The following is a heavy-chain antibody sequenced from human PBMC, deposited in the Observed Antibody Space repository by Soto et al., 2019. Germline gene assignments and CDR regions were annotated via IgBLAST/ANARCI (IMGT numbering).Heavy chain of an antibody. CDR2: ISGSGGST. Sequence: PGGSLRLSCAASGFIFSRYAMAWVRQAPGKGLEWVSGISGSGGSTYYAGSVKGRFTISRDNSKNTLYLQMNSLRAEDTAVYYCAKDRSHSSSWYGGYYYGMDVWGQGTTVTVSS. V-gene: IGHV3-23*01. J-gene: IGHJ6*02. D-gene: IGHD6-13*01. CDR1: GFIFSRYA. CDR3: AKDRSHSSSWYGGYYYGMDV.